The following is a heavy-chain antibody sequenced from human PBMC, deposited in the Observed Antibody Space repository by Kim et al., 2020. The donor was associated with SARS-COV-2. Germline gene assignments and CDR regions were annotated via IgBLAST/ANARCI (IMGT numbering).Heavy chain of an antibody. V-gene: IGHV3-7*03. D-gene: IGHD3-9*01. CDR1: GFTFSSHW. CDR2: IKQDGSEK. J-gene: IGHJ6*02. Sequence: GGSLRLSCAASGFTFSSHWMSWVRLAPGKGLEWVATIKQDGSEKYYVDSVKGRFTISRDNAKNSLYLQMNSLRAEDTAVYYCARGGATYYDILTGLGFRYYYYYGMDVWGQGTTVTVSS. CDR3: ARGGATYYDILTGLGFRYYYYYGMDV.